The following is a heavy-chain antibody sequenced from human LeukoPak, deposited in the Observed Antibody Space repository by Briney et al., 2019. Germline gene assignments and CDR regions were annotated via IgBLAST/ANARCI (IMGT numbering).Heavy chain of an antibody. J-gene: IGHJ4*02. CDR1: GYSFTSYW. D-gene: IGHD2-15*01. CDR2: IYPGDSDT. Sequence: GESLKISCKGSGYSFTSYWIGWVRQMPGKGLEWMGIIYPGDSDTRYSPSFQGQVTISADKSISTAYLQWSSLKASDTAMYYCARVGCSGGSCHRYLQYPLDYWGQGTLVTVSS. CDR3: ARVGCSGGSCHRYLQYPLDY. V-gene: IGHV5-51*01.